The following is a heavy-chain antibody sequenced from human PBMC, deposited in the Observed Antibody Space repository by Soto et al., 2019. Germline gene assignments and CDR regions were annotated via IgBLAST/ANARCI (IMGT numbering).Heavy chain of an antibody. CDR1: GGSFSGYY. Sequence: SETLSLTCAVYGGSFSGYYWSWIRQPPGKGLEWIGEINHSGSTNYNPSLKSRVTISVDTSKNQFSLKLSSVTAADTAVYYCARDHEYGSGSGWGQGTLVTVSS. J-gene: IGHJ4*02. CDR3: ARDHEYGSGSG. V-gene: IGHV4-34*01. D-gene: IGHD3-10*01. CDR2: INHSGST.